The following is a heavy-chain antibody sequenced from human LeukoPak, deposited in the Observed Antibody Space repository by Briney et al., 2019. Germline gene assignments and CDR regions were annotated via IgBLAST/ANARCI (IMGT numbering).Heavy chain of an antibody. V-gene: IGHV3-23*01. Sequence: GGSLRLSCAASGFPFTFAMSWVRQAPGKGLEWVSSISGSGGDTYYADSVKGRFTVSRDNSKNTLYLQMNSLRAEDTAVYYCAKQTTARSLGEGGRGTLVTVSS. CDR1: GFPFTFA. CDR3: AKQTTARSLGE. CDR2: ISGSGGDT. D-gene: IGHD6-6*01. J-gene: IGHJ4*02.